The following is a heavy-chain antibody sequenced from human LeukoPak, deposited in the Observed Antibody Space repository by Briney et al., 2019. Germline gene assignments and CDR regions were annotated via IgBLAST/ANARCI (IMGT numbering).Heavy chain of an antibody. V-gene: IGHV4-39*07. J-gene: IGHJ4*02. CDR2: VYYSGST. D-gene: IGHD6-19*01. CDR1: GGSISSSSYY. Sequence: SETLSLTCTVSGGSISSSSYYWGWIRQPPGKGLEWIESVYYSGSTFYNPSLKSRVSISVDTSKNQSSLKLSSVTAAHTAVYYCAREKLGGPYDSGWYKDYWGQGTLVTVSS. CDR3: AREKLGGPYDSGWYKDY.